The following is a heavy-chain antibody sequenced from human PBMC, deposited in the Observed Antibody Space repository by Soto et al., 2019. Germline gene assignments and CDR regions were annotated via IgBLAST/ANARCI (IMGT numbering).Heavy chain of an antibody. V-gene: IGHV3-72*01. D-gene: IGHD6-13*01. J-gene: IGHJ6*02. CDR2: TRNKAKSYTT. CDR3: ARGATAATRYYYGLDA. Sequence: QTGGSLRLSCAASGFTFSDHYMDWVRQAPGKGLEWVGRTRNKAKSYTTEYAASVKGRFTISRDDSKNSLYLQMNSLKTEDTAVYYCARGATAATRYYYGLDAWGQGTTVTVSS. CDR1: GFTFSDHY.